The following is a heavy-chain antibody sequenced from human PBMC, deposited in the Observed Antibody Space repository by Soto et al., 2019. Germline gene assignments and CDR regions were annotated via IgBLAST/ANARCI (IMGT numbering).Heavy chain of an antibody. V-gene: IGHV3-23*01. CDR3: AKESGGIGGSFDY. CDR2: ISGSGGST. Sequence: EVQLLESGGGLVQPGGSLRLSCAASGFTFRSDGMSWVRQAPGKGLEWVSGISGSGGSTYYADSVKGWFTISRDNSKNTLDLQMNSLRAEDTAVYYCAKESGGIGGSFDYWGQGTLVTVSS. J-gene: IGHJ4*02. CDR1: GFTFRSDG. D-gene: IGHD2-15*01.